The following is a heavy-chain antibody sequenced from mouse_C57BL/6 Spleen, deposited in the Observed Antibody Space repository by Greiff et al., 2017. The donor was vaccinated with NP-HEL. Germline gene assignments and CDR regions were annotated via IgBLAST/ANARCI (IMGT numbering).Heavy chain of an antibody. CDR2: INPGSGGT. V-gene: IGHV1-54*01. CDR3: ARATVVPDY. Sequence: LVESGAELVRPGTSVKVSCKASGYAFTNYLIEWVKQRPGQGLEWIGVINPGSGGTNYNEKFKGKATLTADKSSSTAYMQLSSLTSEDSAVYFCARATVVPDYWGQGTTLTVSS. D-gene: IGHD1-1*01. J-gene: IGHJ2*01. CDR1: GYAFTNYL.